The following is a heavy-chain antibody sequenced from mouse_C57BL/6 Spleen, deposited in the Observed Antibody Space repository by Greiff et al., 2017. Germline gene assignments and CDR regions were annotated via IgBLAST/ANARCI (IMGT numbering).Heavy chain of an antibody. D-gene: IGHD2-1*01. CDR3: ARPGGNFMDY. CDR2: ISSGSSTI. CDR1: GFTFSDYG. Sequence: EVMLVESGGGLVKPGGSLKLSCAASGFTFSDYGMHWVRQAPEQGLEWVAYISSGSSTIYYADTVKGRFTISRDNAKNTLFLQMTSLRSEDTAVYYCARPGGNFMDYWGQGTSVTVSS. J-gene: IGHJ4*01. V-gene: IGHV5-17*01.